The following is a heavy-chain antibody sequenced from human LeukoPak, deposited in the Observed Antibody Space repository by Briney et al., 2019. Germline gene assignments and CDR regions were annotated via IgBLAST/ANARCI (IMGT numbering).Heavy chain of an antibody. V-gene: IGHV3-30-3*01. D-gene: IGHD3-3*01. Sequence: GRSLRLSCAASGFTFSSYAMHWVRQAPGKGLEWVAVISYDGSNKYYADSVKGRFTISRDNSKSTLYLQMNSLRAEDTAVYYCARDLTSDFWSGYWGDYYYGMDVWGQGITVTVSS. J-gene: IGHJ6*02. CDR2: ISYDGSNK. CDR3: ARDLTSDFWSGYWGDYYYGMDV. CDR1: GFTFSSYA.